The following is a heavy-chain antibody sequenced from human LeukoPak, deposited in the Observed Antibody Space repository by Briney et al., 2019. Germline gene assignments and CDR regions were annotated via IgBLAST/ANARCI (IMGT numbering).Heavy chain of an antibody. CDR1: GGSFSGYY. V-gene: IGHV4-34*01. Sequence: SETLSLTCAVYGGSFSGYYWSWIRQPPGKGLEWIGEIKHSGSTNYNTSLKRRVTISVDTSKNQSSLKLSSVTAADTAVYYCARHPLPRALYYFDYWGQGTLVTVSS. J-gene: IGHJ4*02. CDR3: ARHPLPRALYYFDY. CDR2: IKHSGST.